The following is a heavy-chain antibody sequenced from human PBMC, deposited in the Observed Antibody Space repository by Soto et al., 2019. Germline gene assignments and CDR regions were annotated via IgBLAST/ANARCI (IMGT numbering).Heavy chain of an antibody. J-gene: IGHJ4*02. V-gene: IGHV2-5*02. CDR2: IYWDDDK. CDR1: GFSLSTRGVA. CDR3: ARSLGQSPPDY. Sequence: SGPTLVNPTQTLTLTWSFSGFSLSTRGVAVGWLRQPPGKALEWLTLIYWDDDKRFSPSLKSRLTITKDTSKNQVVLIMTDMDPVDTATYFCARSLGQSPPDYWGQGTLVTVSS. D-gene: IGHD3-10*01.